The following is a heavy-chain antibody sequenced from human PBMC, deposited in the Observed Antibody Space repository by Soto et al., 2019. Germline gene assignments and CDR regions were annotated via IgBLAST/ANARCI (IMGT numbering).Heavy chain of an antibody. Sequence: SVKVSCKASGGTFSSYAISWVRQAPGQGLEWMGGIIPIFGTANYAQKFQGRVTITADGSTSTAYMELNSLRAEDTAVYYCARDYYKYYDSSGYYRSPAYWGQGTLVTVSS. CDR3: ARDYYKYYDSSGYYRSPAY. J-gene: IGHJ4*02. V-gene: IGHV1-69*13. D-gene: IGHD3-22*01. CDR2: IIPIFGTA. CDR1: GGTFSSYA.